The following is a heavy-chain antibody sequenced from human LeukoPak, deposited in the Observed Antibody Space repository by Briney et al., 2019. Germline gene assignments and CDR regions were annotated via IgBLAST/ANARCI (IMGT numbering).Heavy chain of an antibody. CDR1: GYSISSGYY. CDR2: IYHSGST. CDR3: AGSSTSYEY. J-gene: IGHJ4*02. D-gene: IGHD2-2*01. V-gene: IGHV4-38-2*01. Sequence: SETLSLTCAVSGYSISSGYYWGWIRQPPGKVQEWSGSIYHSGSTYYNPSLKSRVTISIDKAKNQFYLKLNPLTAEDTAVYYCAGSSTSYEYWGQGTLVTVSS.